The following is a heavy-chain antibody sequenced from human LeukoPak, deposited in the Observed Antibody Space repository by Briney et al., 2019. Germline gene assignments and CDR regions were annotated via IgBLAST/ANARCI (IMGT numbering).Heavy chain of an antibody. CDR2: IFHSGST. D-gene: IGHD6-13*01. J-gene: IGHJ3*01. CDR1: GGSISSYY. CDR3: VTSIALAGWGAFDV. V-gene: IGHV4-59*12. Sequence: SETLSLTCTVSGGSISSYYWSWIRQPPGKGLEWIGEIFHSGSTNYNASLKSRVTISVDTSKNQFSLKLNSVTVADTAVYYCVTSIALAGWGAFDVWGQGAMVTVSS.